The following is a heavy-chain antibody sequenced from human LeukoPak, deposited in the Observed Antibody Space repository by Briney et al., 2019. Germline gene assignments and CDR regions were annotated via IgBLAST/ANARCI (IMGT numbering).Heavy chain of an antibody. CDR1: GASISNYY. D-gene: IGHD1-26*01. Sequence: SETLSLTCTVSGASISNYYWSWLRQPAGKGLEWIGRIYISGSTDYNPSLKSRVTLSVDTSENQFPLKLSSVTAADTAVYYCARHLGNYYRNWFDPGGQGTLVTVSS. J-gene: IGHJ5*02. CDR2: IYISGST. V-gene: IGHV4-4*07. CDR3: ARHLGNYYRNWFDP.